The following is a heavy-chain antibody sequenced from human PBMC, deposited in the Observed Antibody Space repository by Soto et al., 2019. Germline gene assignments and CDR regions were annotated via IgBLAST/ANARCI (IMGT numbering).Heavy chain of an antibody. V-gene: IGHV4-30-4*01. CDR3: AREVIPAATLGSDAFDI. CDR2: IFYSGSA. J-gene: IGHJ3*02. CDR1: GGSISSDNYF. Sequence: PSETLSLTCSVSGGSISSDNYFWSWIRQPPGKGLEWIGYIFYSGSAHYNPSLKSRFTISVDTSKNQFSLDLFSVTAAYTAMYYCAREVIPAATLGSDAFDIWGQGTMVT. D-gene: IGHD3-16*02.